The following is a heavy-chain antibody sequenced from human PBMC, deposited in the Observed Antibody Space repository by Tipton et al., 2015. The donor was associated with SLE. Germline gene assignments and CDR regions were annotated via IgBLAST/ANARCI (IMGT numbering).Heavy chain of an antibody. J-gene: IGHJ4*02. D-gene: IGHD3-16*01. Sequence: SLRLSCAASGFNFRGYWMTWVRQAPGKGPEWVSSISDRSSYIYYADSVKGRFTISRDNAKNSLYLQMNSLRAEDTAVYYCALLLRGSYSLDYWGQGTLVTVSS. V-gene: IGHV3-21*01. CDR3: ALLLRGSYSLDY. CDR1: GFNFRGYW. CDR2: ISDRSSYI.